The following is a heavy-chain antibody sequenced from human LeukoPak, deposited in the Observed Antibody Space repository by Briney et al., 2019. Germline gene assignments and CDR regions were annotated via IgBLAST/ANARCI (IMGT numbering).Heavy chain of an antibody. J-gene: IGHJ4*02. CDR2: IYHSGST. CDR1: GYSISSGYY. D-gene: IGHD3-22*01. V-gene: IGHV4-38-2*02. CDR3: ARTEDSGHNFDY. Sequence: PSETLSLTCTVSGYSISSGYYWGWIRQPPGKGLEWIGSIYHSGSTNYNPSLKSRVTISVDTSKNQFSLKLSSVTAADTAVYYCARTEDSGHNFDYWGQGTLVTVSS.